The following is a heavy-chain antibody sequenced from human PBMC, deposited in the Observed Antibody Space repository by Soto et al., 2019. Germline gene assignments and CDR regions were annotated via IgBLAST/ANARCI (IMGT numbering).Heavy chain of an antibody. CDR1: GASISSGDYY. V-gene: IGHV4-30-4*01. J-gene: IGHJ5*02. CDR3: ARERRRMATVWGVSWFDP. Sequence: QVQLQESGPGLVKPSQTLSLTCTVSGASISSGDYYWSWIRQPPGKGLEWIGYIYYSGSTYYNPSLKRRVTISVDTSKNQFSLKLSSVTAADTAVYYCARERRRMATVWGVSWFDPWGQGTLVTVSS. CDR2: IYYSGST. D-gene: IGHD5-12*01.